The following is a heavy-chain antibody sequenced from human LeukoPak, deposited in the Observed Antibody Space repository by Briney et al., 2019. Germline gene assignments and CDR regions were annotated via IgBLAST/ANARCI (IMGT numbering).Heavy chain of an antibody. V-gene: IGHV4-59*01. Sequence: SETLSLTCTVSGGSISSYYWSWIRQPPGKGLEWIGYIYYSGSTNYNPSLKSRVTMSVDTSKNQFSLKLSSVTAADTAVYYCARVGRDGYRELDYWGQGTLVTVSS. CDR3: ARVGRDGYRELDY. CDR1: GGSISSYY. D-gene: IGHD5-24*01. J-gene: IGHJ4*02. CDR2: IYYSGST.